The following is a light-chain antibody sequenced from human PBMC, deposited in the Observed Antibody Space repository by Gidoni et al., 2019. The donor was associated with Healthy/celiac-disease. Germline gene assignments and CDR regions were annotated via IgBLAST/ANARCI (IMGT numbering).Light chain of an antibody. J-gene: IGKJ4*01. CDR3: QQRSNWHALT. CDR2: DAS. CDR1: QSVSSY. Sequence: EIVLTQSPATLSLSPGERATLSCRASQSVSSYLAWYQQKPGQAPRLLIYDASNRATGIPARFSGSGSGTDFTLTISSLEPEDFAVYYCQQRSNWHALTFXGXTKVEIK. V-gene: IGKV3-11*01.